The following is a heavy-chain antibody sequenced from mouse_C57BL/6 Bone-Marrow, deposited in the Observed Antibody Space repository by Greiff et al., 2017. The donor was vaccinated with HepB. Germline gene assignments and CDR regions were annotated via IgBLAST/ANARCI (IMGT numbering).Heavy chain of an antibody. J-gene: IGHJ2*01. V-gene: IGHV1-81*01. CDR1: GYTFTSYG. CDR3: AKRGDGYYNY. D-gene: IGHD2-3*01. CDR2: LYPRSGNT. Sequence: QVQLKESGAELARPGASVKLPCKASGYTFTSYGISWVKQRTGQGLEWIGVLYPRSGNTYYNEKFKGKATLTADKSSSTAYMELRSLTSEDSAVYFCAKRGDGYYNYWGQGTTLTVSS.